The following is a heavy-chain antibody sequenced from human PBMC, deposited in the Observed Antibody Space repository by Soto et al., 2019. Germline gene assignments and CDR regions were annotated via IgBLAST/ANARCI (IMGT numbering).Heavy chain of an antibody. Sequence: ASVKVSCKASGYTFTSYYMHWVRQAPGQGLEWMGIINPSGGTTNYNPSLKSRVAISIDTQKNQFSLQLSSVTVADTAFYYCAGGGSIVVATRRLMDVWGKGTTVTVSS. CDR1: GYTFTSYY. D-gene: IGHD3-22*01. V-gene: IGHV1-46*01. J-gene: IGHJ6*03. CDR3: AGGGSIVVATRRLMDV. CDR2: INPSGGTT.